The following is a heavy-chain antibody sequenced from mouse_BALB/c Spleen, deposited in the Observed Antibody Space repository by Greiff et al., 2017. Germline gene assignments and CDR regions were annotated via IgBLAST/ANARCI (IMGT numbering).Heavy chain of an antibody. D-gene: IGHD1-1*02. CDR1: GFTFSSYA. CDR3: ARDGNYLDY. J-gene: IGHJ2*01. CDR2: ISSGSSTI. Sequence: EVMLVESGGGLVKPGGSLKLSCAASGFTFSSYAMSWVRQSPEKRLEWVAEISSGSSTIYYADTVKGRFTISRDNPKNTLFLQMTSLRSEDTAMYYCARDGNYLDYWGQGTTLTVSS. V-gene: IGHV5-9-4*01.